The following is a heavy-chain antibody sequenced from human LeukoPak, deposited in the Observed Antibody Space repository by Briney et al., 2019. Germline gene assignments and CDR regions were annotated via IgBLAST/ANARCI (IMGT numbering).Heavy chain of an antibody. CDR3: ARDPLPGYDSYAYYFDY. J-gene: IGHJ4*02. V-gene: IGHV3-30*04. CDR1: GFTFSSYA. CDR2: ISYDGSNK. D-gene: IGHD3-16*01. Sequence: GRSLRLSCAASGFTFSSYAMHRVRQAPGKGLEWVAVISYDGSNKYYADSVKGRFTISRDNSKNTLYLQMNSLRAEDTAVYYCARDPLPGYDSYAYYFDYWGQGTLVTVSS.